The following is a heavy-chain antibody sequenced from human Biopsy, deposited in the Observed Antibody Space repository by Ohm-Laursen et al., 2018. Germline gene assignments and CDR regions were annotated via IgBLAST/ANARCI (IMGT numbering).Heavy chain of an antibody. CDR3: ARDYDTSGYYYVS. V-gene: IGHV4-39*01. CDR2: IFYRGST. Sequence: TLSLTCSVSGGSISNNNYYWGWLRQPPGKGLEWIGSIFYRGSTHYKPSLKSRVNISVDTSKNLFSLRLNSVTAADTAVHYCARDYDTSGYYYVSWGQGTLVTVSS. J-gene: IGHJ5*02. D-gene: IGHD3-22*01. CDR1: GGSISNNNYY.